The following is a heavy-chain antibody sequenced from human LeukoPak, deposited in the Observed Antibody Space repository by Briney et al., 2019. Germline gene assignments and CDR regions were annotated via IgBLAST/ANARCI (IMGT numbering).Heavy chain of an antibody. D-gene: IGHD4-17*01. CDR3: ARHLYGDPTAYYYGMDV. V-gene: IGHV3-23*01. J-gene: IGHJ6*02. CDR2: VSGSGGST. Sequence: PGGSLRLSCAASGFTLSSYAMHWVRQAPGKGLEWVSAVSGSGGSTYSADSVKDRFTISRDNSKNTLYLQINSLRAEDTAVYYCARHLYGDPTAYYYGMDVWGQGTTVSVSS. CDR1: GFTLSSYA.